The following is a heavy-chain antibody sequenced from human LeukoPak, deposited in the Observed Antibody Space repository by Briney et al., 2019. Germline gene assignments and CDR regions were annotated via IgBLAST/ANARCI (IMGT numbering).Heavy chain of an antibody. CDR3: ARAQGYCSGGSCYPGGPFDY. CDR1: GGSISSYY. D-gene: IGHD2-15*01. V-gene: IGHV4-59*01. CDR2: IYYSGST. J-gene: IGHJ4*02. Sequence: SETLSLTCTVSGGSISSYYWSWIRQPPGKGLEWIGYIYYSGSTNYNPSLKSRVTISVDTSKNQFSLKLSSVTAADTAVYYCARAQGYCSGGSCYPGGPFDYWGQGTLVTVSS.